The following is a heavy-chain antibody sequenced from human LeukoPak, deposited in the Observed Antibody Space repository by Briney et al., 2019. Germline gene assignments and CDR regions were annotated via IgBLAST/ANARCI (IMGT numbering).Heavy chain of an antibody. J-gene: IGHJ3*02. D-gene: IGHD3-22*01. CDR1: GFIFSSYS. V-gene: IGHV3-53*01. Sequence: PGGSLRLSCAASGFIFSSYSMNWVRQAPGKGLEWVSLIYSDGRTYYADSVKGRCTISRDNSKNTLYLQMNSLRVEDTAVYYCARGLFLSGYLDAFDIWGQGTVVTVSS. CDR2: IYSDGRT. CDR3: ARGLFLSGYLDAFDI.